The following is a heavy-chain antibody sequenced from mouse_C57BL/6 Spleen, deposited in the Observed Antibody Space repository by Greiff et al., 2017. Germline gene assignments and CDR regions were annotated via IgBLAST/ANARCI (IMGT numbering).Heavy chain of an antibody. CDR2: INPSSGYT. Sequence: VQLQQPGAELVKPGASVKLSCKASGYTFTSYCMHWVKQRPGQGLEWIGYINPSSGYTKYNQKFKDKATLTADKSSSTAYMQLSSLTYEDSAVYYCAYGNYDFDYWGQGTTLTVSS. J-gene: IGHJ2*01. CDR1: GYTFTSYC. V-gene: IGHV1-7*01. D-gene: IGHD2-1*01. CDR3: AYGNYDFDY.